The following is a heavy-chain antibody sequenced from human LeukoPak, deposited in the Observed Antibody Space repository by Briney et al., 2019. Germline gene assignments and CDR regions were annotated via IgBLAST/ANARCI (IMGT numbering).Heavy chain of an antibody. J-gene: IGHJ4*02. CDR1: GFTFSSYA. Sequence: PGRSLRLSCAASGFTFSSYAMHWVRQAPGKGLEWVAVISYDGSNKYCADSVKGRFTISRDNSKNTLYLQMNSLRAEDTAVYYCARDRTGSHYTLYLEHFDYWGQGTLVTVSS. V-gene: IGHV3-30*04. CDR3: ARDRTGSHYTLYLEHFDY. D-gene: IGHD4-11*01. CDR2: ISYDGSNK.